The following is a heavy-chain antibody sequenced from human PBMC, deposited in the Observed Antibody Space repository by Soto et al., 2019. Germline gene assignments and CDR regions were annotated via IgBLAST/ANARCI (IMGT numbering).Heavy chain of an antibody. D-gene: IGHD3-10*01. CDR3: ARIREVRGVIHAFDI. Sequence: SETLSLTCTVSGGSISSYYWSWIRQPPGKGLEWIGYIYYSGSTNYNPSLKSRVTISVDTSKNQFSLKLSSVTAADTAVYYCARIREVRGVIHAFDIWGQGTMVTVSS. V-gene: IGHV4-59*08. CDR2: IYYSGST. CDR1: GGSISSYY. J-gene: IGHJ3*02.